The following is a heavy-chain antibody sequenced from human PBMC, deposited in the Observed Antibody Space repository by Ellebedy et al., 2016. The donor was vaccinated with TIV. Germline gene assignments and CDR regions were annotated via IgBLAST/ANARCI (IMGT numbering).Heavy chain of an antibody. V-gene: IGHV1-3*01. CDR1: GYTFTSYA. CDR2: INAGNGNT. J-gene: IGHJ1*01. CDR3: ARGTYYYDSSGYYLGGYFQH. D-gene: IGHD3-22*01. Sequence: AASVKVSCKASGYTFTSYAMHWVRQAPGQRLEWMGWINAGNGNTKYSQKFQGRVTITRDTSARTAYMELSSLRSEDTAVYYCARGTYYYDSSGYYLGGYFQHWGQGTLVTVSS.